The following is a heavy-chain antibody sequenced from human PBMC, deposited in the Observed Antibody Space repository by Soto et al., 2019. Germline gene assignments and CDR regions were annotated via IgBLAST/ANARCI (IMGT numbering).Heavy chain of an antibody. CDR3: AAVSLYYYDSSGYFDY. D-gene: IGHD3-22*01. Sequence: ASVKVSCKASGYTFTSYAMHWVRQAPGQRLEWMGWINAGNGNTNYAQKFQERVTITRDMSTSTAYMELSSLRSEDTAVYYCAAVSLYYYDSSGYFDYWGQGTLVTVSS. CDR2: INAGNGNT. V-gene: IGHV1-3*01. CDR1: GYTFTSYA. J-gene: IGHJ4*02.